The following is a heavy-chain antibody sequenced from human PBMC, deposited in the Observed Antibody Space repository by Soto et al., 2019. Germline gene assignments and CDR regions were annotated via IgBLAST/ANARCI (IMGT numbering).Heavy chain of an antibody. CDR2: VIPSIESP. CDR3: ARGSEKWSNLGFVDP. Sequence: QVQLVQSGAEVKKPGSSVQVSCKASGGTFTTYSFIWVRQAPGQGLEWLGSVIPSIESPNYAQKFQDRVTISADASPRTAVLELRSLRSDDTDVYCFARGSEKWSNLGFVDPWGQGALVTVSS. D-gene: IGHD2-15*01. J-gene: IGHJ5*02. V-gene: IGHV1-69*18. CDR1: GGTFTTYS.